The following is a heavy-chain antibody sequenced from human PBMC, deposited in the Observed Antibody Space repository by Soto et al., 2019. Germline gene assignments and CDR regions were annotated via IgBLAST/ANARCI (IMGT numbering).Heavy chain of an antibody. CDR3: ARGDCSGGRCYSGPPSSLVY. Sequence: HPGGSLRLSCAASGFTFNRFGLHWVRQAPGKGLEWVAVISYDGSDKSYADSVKGRFTISRDNSKNTMYLQMNSLRAEDTAVYYCARGDCSGGRCYSGPPSSLVYCGQGIPVSVFS. V-gene: IGHV3-30*03. J-gene: IGHJ4*02. CDR2: ISYDGSDK. D-gene: IGHD2-15*01. CDR1: GFTFNRFG.